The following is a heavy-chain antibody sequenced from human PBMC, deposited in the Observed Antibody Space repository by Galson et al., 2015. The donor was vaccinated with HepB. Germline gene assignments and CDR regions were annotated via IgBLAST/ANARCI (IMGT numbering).Heavy chain of an antibody. CDR3: ARDYYESGTYDH. CDR2: ISSSGSTI. V-gene: IGHV3-11*01. J-gene: IGHJ4*02. D-gene: IGHD3-22*01. Sequence: SLRLSCAASGFTFSDHYMSWIRQAPGKGLEWVSYISSSGSTIYYADSVKGRFTISRDNAKNSLSLQMDSLRAEDTAVYYCARDYYESGTYDHWGQGTLVTVSS. CDR1: GFTFSDHY.